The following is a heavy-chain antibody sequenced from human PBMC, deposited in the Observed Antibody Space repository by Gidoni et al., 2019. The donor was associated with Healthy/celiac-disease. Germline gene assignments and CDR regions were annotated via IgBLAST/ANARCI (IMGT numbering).Heavy chain of an antibody. D-gene: IGHD6-19*01. J-gene: IGHJ4*02. CDR1: GGSISSYY. Sequence: QVQLQESGPGLVKPSETLSPTCPVSGGSISSYYWSWIRQPPGKGLEWIGYIYYSRSTNYNPSLKSRVTISVDTSKNQFSLKLSSVTAADTDVYYCARARGIGGWGNFDYWGQGTLVTVSS. CDR2: IYYSRST. V-gene: IGHV4-59*01. CDR3: ARARGIGGWGNFDY.